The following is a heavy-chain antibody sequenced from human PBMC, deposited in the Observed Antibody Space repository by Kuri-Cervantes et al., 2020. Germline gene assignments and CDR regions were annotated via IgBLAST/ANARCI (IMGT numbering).Heavy chain of an antibody. CDR2: IKQDGSEK. Sequence: GESLKISCAASGFTFSSYWMSWVRQAPGKGLEWVANIKQDGSEKYYVDSVKGRFTISRDNAKNSLYLQMNNLRAEDTAVYYCVSHFGVLIHYWGQGTQVTVSS. D-gene: IGHD3-3*01. J-gene: IGHJ4*02. CDR3: VSHFGVLIHY. CDR1: GFTFSSYW. V-gene: IGHV3-7*01.